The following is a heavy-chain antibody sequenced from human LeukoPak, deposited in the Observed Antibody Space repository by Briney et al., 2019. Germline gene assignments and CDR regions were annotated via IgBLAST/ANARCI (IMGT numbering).Heavy chain of an antibody. Sequence: SETLSLTCTVSGGSISSYYWSWIRQPAGKGLEWIGRIYTSGSTNYNSSLKSRVTMSVDTSKNQFSLKLSSVTAADTAVYYCARMSSSWYSYYYYGMDVWGQGTTVTVSS. CDR1: GGSISSYY. V-gene: IGHV4-4*07. D-gene: IGHD6-13*01. CDR2: IYTSGST. J-gene: IGHJ6*02. CDR3: ARMSSSWYSYYYYGMDV.